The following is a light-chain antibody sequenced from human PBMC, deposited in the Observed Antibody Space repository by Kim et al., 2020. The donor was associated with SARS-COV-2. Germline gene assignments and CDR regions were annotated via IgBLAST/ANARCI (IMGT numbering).Light chain of an antibody. Sequence: ATINGKSSQSGLYSSSNKNYLAWFQQKPGQPPKLLFHWASTRESGVPARFSGSGSGTDFTLTISSLQAEDVAVYYCQQYYSTPYTFGQGTKVDIK. CDR3: QQYYSTPYT. CDR2: WAS. CDR1: QSGLYSSSNKNY. V-gene: IGKV4-1*01. J-gene: IGKJ2*01.